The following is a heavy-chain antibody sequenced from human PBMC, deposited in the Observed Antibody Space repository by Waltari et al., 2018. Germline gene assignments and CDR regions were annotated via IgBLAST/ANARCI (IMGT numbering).Heavy chain of an antibody. D-gene: IGHD5-12*01. CDR2: ISYSGTT. Sequence: QLQLQESGPGLVKPSETVSLTRSVPGGSITRARHYWGWIRQPPGQGLEWIGTISYSGTTYNSPSLQSRVTISRDTSKNQLSLKLDSVTASDTAVYYCATYIGASVGTASFDVWGQGTMVTVSS. J-gene: IGHJ3*01. CDR3: ATYIGASVGTASFDV. CDR1: GGSITRARHY. V-gene: IGHV4-39*01.